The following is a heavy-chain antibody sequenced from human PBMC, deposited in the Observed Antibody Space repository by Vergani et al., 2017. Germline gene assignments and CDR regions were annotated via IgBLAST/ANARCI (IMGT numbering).Heavy chain of an antibody. V-gene: IGHV3-21*01. CDR3: ARGTCSSTSCYLDYYMDV. Sequence: EVQLVESGGGLVKPGGSLRLSCAASGFTFSSYSMNWVRQAPGKGLEWVSSISRSSSYIYYADSVKGRFTISRDNAKNSLYLQMNSLRAEDTAVYYCARGTCSSTSCYLDYYMDVWGKGTTVTVSS. CDR1: GFTFSSYS. D-gene: IGHD2-2*01. CDR2: ISRSSSYI. J-gene: IGHJ6*03.